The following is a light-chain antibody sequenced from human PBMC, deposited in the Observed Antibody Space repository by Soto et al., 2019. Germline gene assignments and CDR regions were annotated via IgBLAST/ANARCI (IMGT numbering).Light chain of an antibody. J-gene: IGKJ3*01. CDR2: DAS. CDR3: HQRSNWLFT. Sequence: EIVLTQSPATLSSSPGERATLSCRASRSVSRYLAWYQQKPGQAPRLLVSDASSRATGIPARFSGSGAGTDFTLTISSLEPEDFAVYYCHQRSNWLFTFGPGTKVDIK. V-gene: IGKV3-11*01. CDR1: RSVSRY.